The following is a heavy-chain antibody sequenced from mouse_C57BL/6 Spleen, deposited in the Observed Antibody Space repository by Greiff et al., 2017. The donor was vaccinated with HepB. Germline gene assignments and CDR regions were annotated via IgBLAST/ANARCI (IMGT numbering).Heavy chain of an antibody. D-gene: IGHD3-2*02. CDR2: INPSSGYT. V-gene: IGHV1-7*01. CDR1: GYTFTSYW. J-gene: IGHJ2*01. Sequence: QVQLQQSGAELAQPGASVKLSCKASGYTFTSYWMHWVKQRPGQGLEWIGYINPSSGYTKYNQKFKDKATLTADKSSSTAYMQLSSLTYEDSAVYYCALDSSGSRLFDYWGQGTTLTVSS. CDR3: ALDSSGSRLFDY.